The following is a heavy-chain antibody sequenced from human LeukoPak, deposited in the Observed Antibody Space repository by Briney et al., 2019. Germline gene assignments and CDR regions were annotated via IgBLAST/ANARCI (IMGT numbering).Heavy chain of an antibody. D-gene: IGHD3-16*01. V-gene: IGHV4-34*01. CDR1: GGSFSGYY. CDR3: AKVPRGGDHVGY. Sequence: SETLSLTCAVYGGSFSGYYWSWIRQPPGKGLEWIGEINHSGSTNYNPSLESRVTISVDTSKNQFSLKLSSVTAADTAVYYCAKVPRGGDHVGYWGQGTLVTVSS. CDR2: INHSGST. J-gene: IGHJ4*02.